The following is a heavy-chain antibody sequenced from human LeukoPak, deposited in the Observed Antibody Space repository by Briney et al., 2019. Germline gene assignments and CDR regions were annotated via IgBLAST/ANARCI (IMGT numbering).Heavy chain of an antibody. V-gene: IGHV3-23*01. CDR1: GFTFSSYA. CDR2: ISGSGGST. Sequence: GGSLRLSCAASGFTFSSYAMSWVRQAPGKGLQWVSTISGSGGSTYYADSVKGRFTISRDNSKNTLYLQMYSLRADDTAVYYCARRPGLERYYFDYWGQGTLVTVSS. J-gene: IGHJ4*02. CDR3: ARRPGLERYYFDY. D-gene: IGHD1-1*01.